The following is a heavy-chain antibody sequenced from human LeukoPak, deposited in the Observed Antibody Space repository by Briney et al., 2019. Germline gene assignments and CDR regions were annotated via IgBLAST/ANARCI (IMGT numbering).Heavy chain of an antibody. CDR3: ARGKRHSYGRYFDH. CDR2: MQSTGSS. V-gene: IGHV4-59*01. J-gene: IGHJ4*02. D-gene: IGHD3-16*01. CDR1: GDSISTYH. Sequence: SETVSLTCSVSGDSISTYHWNWIRKPPGKGLEWIGYMQSTGSSKYNPSLKSRVNIFVDTSKNQAALILTSVTAADTAVCYCARGKRHSYGRYFDHWGQGALVTVSS.